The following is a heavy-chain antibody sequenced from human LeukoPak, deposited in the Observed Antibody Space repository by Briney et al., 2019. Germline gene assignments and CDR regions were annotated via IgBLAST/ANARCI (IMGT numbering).Heavy chain of an antibody. V-gene: IGHV4-30-4*08. CDR1: GGSISSGDYY. CDR3: ARVVPAAIGGDFDX. J-gene: IGHJ4*02. CDR2: IYYSGST. Sequence: SQTLSLTCTVSGGSISSGDYYWSWIRQPPGKGLEWIGYIYYSGSTYYNPSLKSRVTISVDTSKNQFSLKLSSVTAADTAVYYCARVVPAAIGGDFDXWGQGTLVTVSS. D-gene: IGHD2-2*01.